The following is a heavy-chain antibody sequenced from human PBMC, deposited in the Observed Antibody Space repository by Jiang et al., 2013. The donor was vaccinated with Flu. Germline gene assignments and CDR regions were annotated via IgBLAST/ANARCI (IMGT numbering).Heavy chain of an antibody. CDR2: IIPMFGKT. J-gene: IGHJ3*02. D-gene: IGHD3-10*01. CDR3: ARPYFGELSDDGFDI. Sequence: WVRQAPGQGLEWMGGIIPMFGKTNYAQKFQGGVTITADKSTSIAYMELSSLRSEDTAVYYCARPYFGELSDDGFDIWGPRGQWSPSLQ. V-gene: IGHV1-69*06.